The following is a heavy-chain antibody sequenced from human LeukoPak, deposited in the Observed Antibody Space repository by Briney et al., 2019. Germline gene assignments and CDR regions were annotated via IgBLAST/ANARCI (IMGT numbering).Heavy chain of an antibody. J-gene: IGHJ6*03. CDR1: GGSISSSNW. CDR3: ARVYSSSWSYYYYYYYMDV. D-gene: IGHD6-13*01. CDR2: IYYSGST. V-gene: IGHV4-4*02. Sequence: PSGTLSLTCAVSGGSISSSNWWSWVRQPPGKGLEWIGSIYYSGSTYYNPSLKSRVTISVDTSKNQFSLKLSSVTAADTAVYYCARVYSSSWSYYYYYYYMDVWGKGTTVTVSS.